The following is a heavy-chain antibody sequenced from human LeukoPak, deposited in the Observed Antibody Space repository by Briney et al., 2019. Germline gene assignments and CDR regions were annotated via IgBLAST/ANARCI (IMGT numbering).Heavy chain of an antibody. CDR1: GGSISSYY. CDR3: ARVDGDYVYYFDY. Sequence: SETLSLTCTVSGGSISSYYWSWLRQPPGKGLEWLGYVYYSGSTNYNPSLKSRVTISVDTSKNQFSLKLSSVTAADTAVYYCARVDGDYVYYFDYWGQGTLVTVSS. D-gene: IGHD4-17*01. J-gene: IGHJ4*02. CDR2: VYYSGST. V-gene: IGHV4-59*01.